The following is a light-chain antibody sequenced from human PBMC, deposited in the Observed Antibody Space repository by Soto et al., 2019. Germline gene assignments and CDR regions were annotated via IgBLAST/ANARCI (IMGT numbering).Light chain of an antibody. CDR3: QQYGNSRWT. V-gene: IGKV3-20*01. CDR2: GAS. Sequence: IVLTQSPGTLSLSPGESATLSCRASERVSSSYLAWYQQKPGQAPRLLIFGASSRATGAPDRFSGSGSGTDFTLTISRLEPEDYAVYYCQQYGNSRWTFGQGTKVDIK. J-gene: IGKJ1*01. CDR1: ERVSSSY.